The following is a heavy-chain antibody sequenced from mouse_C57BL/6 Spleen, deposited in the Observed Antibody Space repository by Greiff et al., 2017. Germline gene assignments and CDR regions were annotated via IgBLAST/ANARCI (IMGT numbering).Heavy chain of an antibody. CDR3: ARERDLYWYFDV. Sequence: EVPLQQSGPELVKPGASVKIPCTASGYTFTDYNLDWVKQSHGKSLEWIGDINPNNGGTIYNQKFKGKATLTVDKSSSTAYMELRSLTSEDTAGYYCARERDLYWYFDVWGTGTTVTVSS. D-gene: IGHD3-3*01. CDR2: INPNNGGT. CDR1: GYTFTDYN. V-gene: IGHV1-18*01. J-gene: IGHJ1*03.